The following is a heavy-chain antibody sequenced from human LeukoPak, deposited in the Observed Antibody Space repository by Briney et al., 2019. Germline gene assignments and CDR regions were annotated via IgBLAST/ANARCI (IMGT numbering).Heavy chain of an antibody. CDR3: ARGAQKDITIFGVVIEAYWYFDL. V-gene: IGHV4-59*12. Sequence: PSETLSLTCTVSGGSISSYYWSWIRQPPGKGLEWIGYIYYSGSTNYNPSLKSRVTISVDTSKNQFSLKLSSVTAADTAVYYCARGAQKDITIFGVVIEAYWYFDLWGRGTLVTVSS. D-gene: IGHD3-3*01. CDR1: GGSISSYY. J-gene: IGHJ2*01. CDR2: IYYSGST.